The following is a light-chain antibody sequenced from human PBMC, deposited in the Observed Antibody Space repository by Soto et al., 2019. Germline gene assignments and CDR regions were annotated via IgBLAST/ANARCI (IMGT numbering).Light chain of an antibody. J-gene: IGKJ5*01. CDR3: QQDESRPLT. CDR1: QDINKN. Sequence: DLQMTQSPPSLSDSVGDIVTISCQASQDINKNLIWYQQKPGKAPKLLIYDASDLETGVPSRFSGSGSGTGFTFTISSLQPEDFATYYCQQDESRPLTFGQGTRLEIK. V-gene: IGKV1-33*01. CDR2: DAS.